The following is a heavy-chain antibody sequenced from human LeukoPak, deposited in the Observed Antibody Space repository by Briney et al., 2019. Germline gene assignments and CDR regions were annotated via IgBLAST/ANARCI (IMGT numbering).Heavy chain of an antibody. V-gene: IGHV6-1*01. D-gene: IGHD6-6*01. Sequence: SQTLSLTCAISGDSVSSNSAAWNWIRQSPSRGLEWLGRTYYRSKWYNDYAVSMKSRITINPDTSKNQFSLQLNSVTPEDTAVYYCARVEQLVSRIPYYYYGMDVWGQRTTVTVSS. J-gene: IGHJ6*02. CDR3: ARVEQLVSRIPYYYYGMDV. CDR2: TYYRSKWYN. CDR1: GDSVSSNSAA.